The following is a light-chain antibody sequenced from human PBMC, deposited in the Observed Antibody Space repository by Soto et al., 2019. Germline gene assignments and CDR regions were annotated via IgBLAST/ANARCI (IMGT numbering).Light chain of an antibody. V-gene: IGKV3-20*01. CDR1: ESVNRVY. CDR2: GAS. Sequence: GGRATLSCRASESVNRVYLAWYQHKPGQAPRLLIFGASERATGIPDRFSGSGSGTDFTLTISRLEPEDFAVYYCQQYVTPPFTFGPGTKVDIK. CDR3: QQYVTPPFT. J-gene: IGKJ3*01.